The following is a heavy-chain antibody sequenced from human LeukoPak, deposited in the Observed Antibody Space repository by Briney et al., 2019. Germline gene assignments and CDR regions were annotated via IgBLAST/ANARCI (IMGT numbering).Heavy chain of an antibody. CDR1: GFTFSSYT. D-gene: IGHD1-26*01. V-gene: IGHV3-64*01. J-gene: IGHJ4*02. CDR2: ITSSGGST. Sequence: GGSLRLSCAASGFTFSSYTMHWVRQAPGRGLEYVSAITSSGGSTYYANSVKGRFTISRDNSKNTLYLQMGSLRGDDMAVYYCVKTGSATYYGSAMYYFDYWGQGTLVTVSS. CDR3: VKTGSATYYGSAMYYFDY.